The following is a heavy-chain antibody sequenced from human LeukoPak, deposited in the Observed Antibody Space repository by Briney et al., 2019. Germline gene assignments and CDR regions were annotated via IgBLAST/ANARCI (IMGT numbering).Heavy chain of an antibody. CDR2: ISYSGASP. CDR1: GFSFDRYA. CDR3: AKDSSVLPNALDL. J-gene: IGHJ3*01. Sequence: PGGSPRLSCAASGFSFDRYAMTWVRQTPGKGLEWVSAISYSGASPYYGDSVKGRFTISRDNSKNTVYLQMNSLRDEDTALYYCAKDSSVLPNALDLWGQGTVVTVSS. D-gene: IGHD4/OR15-4a*01. V-gene: IGHV3-23*01.